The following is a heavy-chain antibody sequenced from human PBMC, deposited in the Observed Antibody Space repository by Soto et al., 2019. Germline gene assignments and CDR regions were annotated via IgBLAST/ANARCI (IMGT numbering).Heavy chain of an antibody. CDR3: ARDLGYDYRRKYNWFDP. CDR1: GGSISSGGYY. CDR2: IYYSGST. J-gene: IGHJ5*02. V-gene: IGHV4-31*03. D-gene: IGHD5-12*01. Sequence: SETLSLTCTVSGGSISSGGYYWSWIRQHPGKGLEWIVYIYYSGSTYYNPSLKSRVTISVDTSKNQFSLKLSSVTAADTAVYYCARDLGYDYRRKYNWFDPWGQGTLVTV.